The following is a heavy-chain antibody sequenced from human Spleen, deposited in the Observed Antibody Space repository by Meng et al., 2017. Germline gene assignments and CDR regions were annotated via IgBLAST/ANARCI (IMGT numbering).Heavy chain of an antibody. CDR1: GGSISTSGYS. J-gene: IGHJ3*02. V-gene: IGHV4-30-2*01. CDR3: AREADAFDI. Sequence: QPQLQESGPGLVKPSEALSLTCSVSGGSISTSGYSWSWIRQPPGKGLEWIGYIYHSGSTYYNPSLKSRVTISVDRSKNQFSLKLSSVTAADTAVYYCAREADAFDIWGQGTMVTVSS. CDR2: IYHSGST.